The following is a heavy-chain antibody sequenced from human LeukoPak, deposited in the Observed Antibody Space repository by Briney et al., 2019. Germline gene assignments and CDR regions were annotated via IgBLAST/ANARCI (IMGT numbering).Heavy chain of an antibody. D-gene: IGHD1-1*01. Sequence: GGSLRLSCATSKFTFSSYWMSWVRQAPGKGLEWVASLEKDGSEKYYVDSVKGRFTISRDNSKNILYLQMNSLRAEDTALYYCAKDFVGTGNFRGGDYWGQGTLVTVSS. V-gene: IGHV3-7*03. J-gene: IGHJ4*02. CDR1: KFTFSSYW. CDR2: LEKDGSEK. CDR3: AKDFVGTGNFRGGDY.